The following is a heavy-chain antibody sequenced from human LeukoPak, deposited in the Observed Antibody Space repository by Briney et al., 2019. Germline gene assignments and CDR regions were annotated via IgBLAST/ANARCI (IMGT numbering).Heavy chain of an antibody. CDR2: ISGSGGST. CDR3: ASVHYDFWSGYFS. J-gene: IGHJ5*02. CDR1: GFTFSSYW. Sequence: GGSLRLSCAASGFTFSSYWMSWVRQAPGKGLEWVSAISGSGGSTYYADSVKGRFTISRVNSKSTLYLQMNSLRAEDTAVYYCASVHYDFWSGYFSWDQGTLVTVSS. D-gene: IGHD3-3*01. V-gene: IGHV3-23*01.